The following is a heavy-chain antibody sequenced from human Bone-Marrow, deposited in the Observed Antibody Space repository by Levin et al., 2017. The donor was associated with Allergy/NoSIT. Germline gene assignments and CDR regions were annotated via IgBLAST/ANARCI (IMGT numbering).Heavy chain of an antibody. CDR1: GFTFSSYG. J-gene: IGHJ3*02. D-gene: IGHD3-22*01. V-gene: IGHV3-30*18. CDR2: ISYDGSNK. CDR3: AKVVTTYYYDSSGYDDDAFDI. Sequence: GGSLRLSCAASGFTFSSYGMHWVRQAPGKGLEWVAVISYDGSNKYYADSVKGRFTISRDNSKNTLYLQMNSLRAEDTAVYYCAKVVTTYYYDSSGYDDDAFDIWGQGTMVTVSS.